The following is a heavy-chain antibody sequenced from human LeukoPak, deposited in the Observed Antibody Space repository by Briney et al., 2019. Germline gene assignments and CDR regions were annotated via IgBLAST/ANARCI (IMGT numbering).Heavy chain of an antibody. V-gene: IGHV1-18*01. CDR3: ARDRMDTGTYFDY. J-gene: IGHJ4*02. D-gene: IGHD5-18*01. Sequence: GASVKVSCKSSGYXFTTYGITWVRQAPGQGLEWMGWISTYNGNTNYAQKLQGRVTMTTDTSTSTAYMELRSLRSDDTAMYYCARDRMDTGTYFDYWGQGTLVTVSS. CDR1: GYXFTTYG. CDR2: ISTYNGNT.